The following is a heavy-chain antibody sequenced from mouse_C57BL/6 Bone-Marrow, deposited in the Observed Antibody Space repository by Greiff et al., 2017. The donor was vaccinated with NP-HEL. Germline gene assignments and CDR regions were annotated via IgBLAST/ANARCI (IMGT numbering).Heavy chain of an antibody. CDR1: GYTFTSYW. D-gene: IGHD1-1*01. CDR2: IDPSDSYT. J-gene: IGHJ2*01. CDR3: ALYYYGSSPYYFDD. V-gene: IGHV1-50*01. Sequence: QVQLQQPGAELVKPGASVKLSCKASGYTFTSYWMQWVKQRPGQGLEWIGEIDPSDSYTNYNQKFKGKATLTVDTSSSTAYMQLSSLTSEDSAVYYCALYYYGSSPYYFDDWGQGTTLTVSS.